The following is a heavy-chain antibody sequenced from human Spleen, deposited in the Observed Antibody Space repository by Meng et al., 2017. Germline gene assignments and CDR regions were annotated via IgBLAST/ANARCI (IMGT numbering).Heavy chain of an antibody. CDR3: TNDRLNH. CDR1: GFTFSGHW. CDR2: INTDGSTT. Sequence: GQLVESGGVVVQPGWSLRLSFAASGFTFSGHWVHWVRQAPGKGLVWVSRINTDGSTTTYADSVKGRFTISRDNAKNMLYLQMNSLRAEDTAVYYCTNDRLNHWGQGTLVTVSS. J-gene: IGHJ1*01. D-gene: IGHD1-1*01. V-gene: IGHV3-74*02.